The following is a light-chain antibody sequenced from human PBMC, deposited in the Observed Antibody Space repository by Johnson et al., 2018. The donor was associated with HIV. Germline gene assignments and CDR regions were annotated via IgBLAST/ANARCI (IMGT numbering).Light chain of an antibody. J-gene: IGLJ1*01. Sequence: QSVLTQPPSVSAAPGQKVTISCSGSSCDIGNNYVSWHQQLPGTAPKLLIYDNNNRSSGIPDRISGSKSGTSATLGITRLQTGDEADYYCGTWDSTFYVFGTGTKITVL. CDR1: SCDIGNNY. V-gene: IGLV1-51*01. CDR3: GTWDSTFYV. CDR2: DNN.